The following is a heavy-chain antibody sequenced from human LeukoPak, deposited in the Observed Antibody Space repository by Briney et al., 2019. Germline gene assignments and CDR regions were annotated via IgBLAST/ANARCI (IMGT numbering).Heavy chain of an antibody. J-gene: IGHJ4*02. CDR3: ARNPAGIGDY. CDR2: ISSGSRII. Sequence: GGSLRLSCAASGFTFSTYNMNWVRQAPGKGLEWVLFISSGSRIIYYADSVKGRFTVSRDNAKNSLYLQMNSLRDEDTAVYYCARNPAGIGDYWGQGTLVTVSS. CDR1: GFTFSTYN. V-gene: IGHV3-48*02. D-gene: IGHD1-26*01.